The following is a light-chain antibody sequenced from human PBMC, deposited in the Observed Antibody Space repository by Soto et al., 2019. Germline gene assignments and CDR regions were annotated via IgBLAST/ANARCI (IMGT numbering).Light chain of an antibody. V-gene: IGLV1-44*01. Sequence: QSVVTQPPSASGTPGQRVTISCSGSNSNIGSNTVNWYQQVPGTAPKLLIYANNKRPSGVSDRFSGSKSGISASLAISGLQSEDEADYYCAAWDDRLNGWVFGGGTKLTVL. CDR2: ANN. J-gene: IGLJ3*02. CDR3: AAWDDRLNGWV. CDR1: NSNIGSNT.